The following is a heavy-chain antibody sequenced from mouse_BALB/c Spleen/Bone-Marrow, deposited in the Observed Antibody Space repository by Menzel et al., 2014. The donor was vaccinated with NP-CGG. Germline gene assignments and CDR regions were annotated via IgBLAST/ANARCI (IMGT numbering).Heavy chain of an antibody. J-gene: IGHJ3*01. CDR3: ARMGYYGWLAY. Sequence: EVKLVESGGGLVQPGGFLKLSCAASGFDFRTYWMSWVRQAPGKGLEWIGEINPYSKTKNYAPSLKDKFIISRDNAKNTLYLQMSKVRSEDTALYYCARMGYYGWLAYWGQGTLVTVSA. V-gene: IGHV4-1*02. CDR2: INPYSKTK. CDR1: GFDFRTYW. D-gene: IGHD1-1*01.